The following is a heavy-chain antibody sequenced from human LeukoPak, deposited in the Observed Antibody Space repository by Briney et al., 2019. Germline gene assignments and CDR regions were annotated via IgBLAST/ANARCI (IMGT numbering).Heavy chain of an antibody. CDR2: INHSGST. CDR1: GGSFSGYY. Sequence: SETLSLTCAVYGGSFSGYYWSWIRQPPGKGLEWIGEINHSGSTNYNPSLKSRVTISVDTSKNQFSLKLSSVTAADTAVYYCARAGSVSRRYYYYMDVWGKGTTVTVSS. J-gene: IGHJ6*03. V-gene: IGHV4-34*01. D-gene: IGHD3-10*01. CDR3: ARAGSVSRRYYYYMDV.